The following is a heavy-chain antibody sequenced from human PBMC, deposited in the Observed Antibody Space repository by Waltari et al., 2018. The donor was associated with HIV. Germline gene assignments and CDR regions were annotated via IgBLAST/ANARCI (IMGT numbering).Heavy chain of an antibody. CDR1: GFSVSDNY. CDR3: ARMKRSYGSGQARYFYFCMDV. CDR2: LYNESNT. D-gene: IGHD3-10*01. J-gene: IGHJ6*02. V-gene: IGHV3-53*01. Sequence: EVQLVESGGGLVQPGGSLRLSCAASGFSVSDNYMSWVRLAPGKELQVVSVLYNESNTQCRVSVKGRLTIFRDNTKNALYLQMNSLRVDDTAVYYCARMKRSYGSGQARYFYFCMDVWGQGTTVIVSS.